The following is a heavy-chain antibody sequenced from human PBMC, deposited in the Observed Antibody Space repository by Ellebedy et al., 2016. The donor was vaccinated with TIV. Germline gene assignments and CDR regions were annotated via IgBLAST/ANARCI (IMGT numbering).Heavy chain of an antibody. Sequence: GESLKISCAGSGIVFSGYSMNWVRQAPGKGLEWVSSISDSSRYIFYADSVRGRFTISRDNAKNSLYLQMNSLRVEDTAVYYCSRVYGSGQSDYWGQGTLVTVSS. CDR3: SRVYGSGQSDY. CDR2: ISDSSRYI. V-gene: IGHV3-21*06. CDR1: GIVFSGYS. D-gene: IGHD6-19*01. J-gene: IGHJ4*02.